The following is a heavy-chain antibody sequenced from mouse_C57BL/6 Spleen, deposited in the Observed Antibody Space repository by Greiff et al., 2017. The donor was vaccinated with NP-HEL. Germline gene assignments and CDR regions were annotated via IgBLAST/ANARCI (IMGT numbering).Heavy chain of an antibody. J-gene: IGHJ2*01. CDR3: ARVPDPYYCDF. V-gene: IGHV5-16*01. Sequence: EVKLQESEGGLVQPGSSMKLSCTASGFTFSDYYMAWVRQVPEKGLEWVANINYDGSSTYYLDSLKSRFIISRDNAKNILYLQMRSLKSEDTATYYCARVPDPYYCDFWGQSTTHTVST. CDR2: INYDGSST. CDR1: GFTFSDYY.